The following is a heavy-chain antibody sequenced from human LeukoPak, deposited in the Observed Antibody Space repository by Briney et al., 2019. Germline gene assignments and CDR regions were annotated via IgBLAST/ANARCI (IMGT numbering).Heavy chain of an antibody. Sequence: SETLSLTCTVSGGSISSYYGSWIRQPAGKGLEWIGRIYTSGSTNYNPSLKSRVTISVDKSKNQFSLKLSSVTAADTAVYYCARATPAGYCSGGSCYDDQPSAIWGYYYYYMDVWGKGTTVTVSS. CDR1: GGSISSYY. CDR3: ARATPAGYCSGGSCYDDQPSAIWGYYYYYMDV. V-gene: IGHV4-4*07. J-gene: IGHJ6*03. CDR2: IYTSGST. D-gene: IGHD2-15*01.